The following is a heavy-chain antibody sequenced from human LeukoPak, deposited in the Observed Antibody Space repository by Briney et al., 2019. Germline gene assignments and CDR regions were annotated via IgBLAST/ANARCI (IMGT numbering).Heavy chain of an antibody. D-gene: IGHD6-13*01. Sequence: GGSLRLSCAASGFTFSTYEMNWVRQAPGKGLEWVSYISTGGSTIYYADSVRGRFTISRDNAKNSLYLQMNSLRAEDTAVYYCARDHSREPCYYYYGMDVWGQGTTVTVSS. CDR3: ARDHSREPCYYYYGMDV. J-gene: IGHJ6*02. CDR1: GFTFSTYE. CDR2: ISTGGSTI. V-gene: IGHV3-48*03.